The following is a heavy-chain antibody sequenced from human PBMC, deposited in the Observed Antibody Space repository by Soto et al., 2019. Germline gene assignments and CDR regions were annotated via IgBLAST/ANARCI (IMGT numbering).Heavy chain of an antibody. D-gene: IGHD1-26*01. V-gene: IGHV3-7*01. CDR1: GFTFSSYW. CDR3: ARVYRYSGSYPFDY. J-gene: IGHJ4*02. CDR2: IKQDGSEK. Sequence: GGSLRLSCAASGFTFSSYWMSWVRQAPGKGLEWVANIKQDGSEKYYVDSVKGRFTISRDNAKNSLYLQMISLRAEDTAVYYCARVYRYSGSYPFDYWGQGTLVTVSS.